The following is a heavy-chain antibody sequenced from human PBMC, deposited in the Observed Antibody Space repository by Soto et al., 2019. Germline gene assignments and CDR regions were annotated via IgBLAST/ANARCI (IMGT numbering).Heavy chain of an antibody. Sequence: LSLTCDVSGVSISENHWSWIRQAPGKGLEWVGYVHFSGSTTYNPSLAPRLNIYYADSVKGRFTISRDNAKNSLYLQMNSLRAEDTAVYYCARDGSSYCSSTSCYAYYYYYGMDVWGQGTTVNVSS. V-gene: IGHV3-11*04. CDR1: GVSISENH. CDR2: VHFSGSTTYNPSLAPRLNI. D-gene: IGHD2-2*01. J-gene: IGHJ6*02. CDR3: ARDGSSYCSSTSCYAYYYYYGMDV.